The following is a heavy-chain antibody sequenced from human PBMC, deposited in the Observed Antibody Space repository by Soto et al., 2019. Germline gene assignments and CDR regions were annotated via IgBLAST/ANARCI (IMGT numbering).Heavy chain of an antibody. D-gene: IGHD3-22*01. CDR2: IGIGSSTT. CDR1: GFTFRNYG. Sequence: GSLRLSCAASGFTFRNYGMNWVRQAPGKGLEWVSYIGIGSSTTYYADSVKGRFTISRDNAKNSLYLHMNSLRAEDTAVYYCARDQLYYNDISGRPLNAFDVWGQGTMVTVSS. V-gene: IGHV3-48*01. J-gene: IGHJ3*01. CDR3: ARDQLYYNDISGRPLNAFDV.